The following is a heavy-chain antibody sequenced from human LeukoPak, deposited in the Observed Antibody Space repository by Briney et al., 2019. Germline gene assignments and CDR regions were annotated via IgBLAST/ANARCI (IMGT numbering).Heavy chain of an antibody. CDR1: GGSISSGGYY. Sequence: SETLSLTCTVSGGSISSGGYYWSCIPHHPGKGLEWIRYIYYSESTYYNPSLKSRVTISVDTSKNQFSLKLSSLTAADTAVYYCARDPGGSGSYPNWFDPWGQGTLVTVSS. CDR2: IYYSEST. J-gene: IGHJ5*02. D-gene: IGHD3-10*01. CDR3: ARDPGGSGSYPNWFDP. V-gene: IGHV4-31*03.